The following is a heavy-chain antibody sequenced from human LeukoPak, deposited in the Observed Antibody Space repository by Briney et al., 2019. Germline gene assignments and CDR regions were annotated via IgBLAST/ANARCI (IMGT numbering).Heavy chain of an antibody. CDR3: ARGGLYNWNDGLDY. D-gene: IGHD1-20*01. Sequence: ASVKVSCKASGYTFTSYAMHWVRQAPGQRLEWMGWTNAGNGNTKYSQKSQGRVTITRDTSASTAYMELSSLRSEDTAVYYCARGGLYNWNDGLDYWGQGTLVTVSS. V-gene: IGHV1-3*01. CDR1: GYTFTSYA. CDR2: TNAGNGNT. J-gene: IGHJ4*02.